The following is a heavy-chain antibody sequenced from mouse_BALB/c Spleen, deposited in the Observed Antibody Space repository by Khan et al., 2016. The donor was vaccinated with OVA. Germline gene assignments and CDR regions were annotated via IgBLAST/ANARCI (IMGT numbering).Heavy chain of an antibody. CDR2: IFPGNSNI. J-gene: IGHJ4*01. CDR3: ARGRYYGSNPLRDY. CDR1: GYTFTNYD. V-gene: IGHV1S56*01. Sequence: QVQLQQSGAELVKPGTSVKLSCKASGYTFTNYDINWVRQRPEQGLDWIGWIFPGNSNIKYNEKFKGKATLTTDKSSSTAYMHLSRLTSEDSAVYCCARGRYYGSNPLRDYWGQGTSVTVSS. D-gene: IGHD1-1*01.